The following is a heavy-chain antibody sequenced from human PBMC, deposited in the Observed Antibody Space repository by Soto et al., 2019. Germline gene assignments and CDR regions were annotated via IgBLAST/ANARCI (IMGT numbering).Heavy chain of an antibody. CDR3: AKGMFSSSPAAAGSFDS. D-gene: IGHD2-2*01. Sequence: PGGSLRLSCAASGFTFSSYAMSWVRQAPGKGLEWVSAISGSGGSTYYADSVKGRFTISRDNSKNTLYLQMNSLRAEDTAVYYCAKGMFSSSPAAAGSFDSWGQGTLVTVSS. J-gene: IGHJ4*02. CDR2: ISGSGGST. CDR1: GFTFSSYA. V-gene: IGHV3-23*01.